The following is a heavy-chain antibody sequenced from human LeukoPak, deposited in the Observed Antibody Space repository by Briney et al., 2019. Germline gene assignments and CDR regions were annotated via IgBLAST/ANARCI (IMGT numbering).Heavy chain of an antibody. J-gene: IGHJ5*02. Sequence: SQTLSLTCAISGDSVSSNSAAWNRIRQSPSRGLEWLGRTYYRSKWYNDYAVSVKSRITINPDTSKNQFSLQLNSVTPEDTAVYYCARARLPTIIWSGYPRTNWFDPWGQGTLVTVSS. CDR1: GDSVSSNSAA. V-gene: IGHV6-1*01. CDR3: ARARLPTIIWSGYPRTNWFDP. CDR2: TYYRSKWYN. D-gene: IGHD3-3*01.